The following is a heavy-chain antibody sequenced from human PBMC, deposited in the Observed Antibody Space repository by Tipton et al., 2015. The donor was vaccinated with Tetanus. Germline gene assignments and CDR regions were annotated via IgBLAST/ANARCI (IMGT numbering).Heavy chain of an antibody. V-gene: IGHV3-33*06. J-gene: IGHJ5*02. CDR3: AKSDRVTRTSWYFHA. CDR2: IWNDGSYK. D-gene: IGHD2-2*01. CDR1: GFTFSTNA. Sequence: RSLRLSCAASGFTFSTNAMHWVRQAPGKGLEWVAAIWNDGSYKYYADSVKGRFTVSRDNSKNTLYLEMNSLRAEDTAVYYCAKSDRVTRTSWYFHAWGQGTLVTVSS.